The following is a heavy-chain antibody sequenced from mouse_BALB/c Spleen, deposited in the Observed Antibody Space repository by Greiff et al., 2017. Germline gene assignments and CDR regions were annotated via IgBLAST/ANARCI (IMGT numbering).Heavy chain of an antibody. Sequence: EVQRVESGGGLVKPGGSLKLSCAASGFTFSDYYMYWVRQTPEKRLEWVATISDGGSYTYYPDSVKGRFTISRDNAKNNLYLQMSSLKSEDTAMYYCARANWDAWFAYWGQGTLVTVSA. V-gene: IGHV5-4*02. D-gene: IGHD4-1*01. CDR3: ARANWDAWFAY. J-gene: IGHJ3*01. CDR1: GFTFSDYY. CDR2: ISDGGSYT.